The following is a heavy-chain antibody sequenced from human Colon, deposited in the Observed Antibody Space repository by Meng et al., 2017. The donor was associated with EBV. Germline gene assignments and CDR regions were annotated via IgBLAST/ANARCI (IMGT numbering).Heavy chain of an antibody. V-gene: IGHV4-31*03. CDR3: ARVSSGWDYFDY. CDR2: IYYSGST. CDR1: GGSVSSGGYY. J-gene: IGHJ4*02. D-gene: IGHD6-19*01. Sequence: QVQRRGPGPGLVKPSQTRSLTCTVSGGSVSSGGYYWTWIRQHPGKGLEWFGHIYYSGSTFYNPSLKRRVIISIDTSKNQFSLNLRSVTAADTAVYYCARVSSGWDYFDYWGQGTLVTVSS.